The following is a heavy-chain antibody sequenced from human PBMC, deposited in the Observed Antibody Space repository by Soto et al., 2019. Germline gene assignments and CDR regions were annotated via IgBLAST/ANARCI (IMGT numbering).Heavy chain of an antibody. CDR3: VRQRNTVITQAYFDY. D-gene: IGHD1-20*01. CDR1: GGSVTNSSYY. J-gene: IGHJ4*02. Sequence: PSETLSLTCTVSGGSVTNSSYYWGWIRQSPGKGLEWIGSVYYRGRSYSKSSVKSRVTISVDTSKNQFSLNLNSVTASDTAVYFCVRQRNTVITQAYFDYWGQGAMATVYS. V-gene: IGHV4-39*01. CDR2: VYYRGRS.